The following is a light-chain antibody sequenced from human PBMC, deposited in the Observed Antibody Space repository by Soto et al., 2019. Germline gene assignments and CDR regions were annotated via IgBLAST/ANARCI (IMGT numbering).Light chain of an antibody. J-gene: IGLJ2*01. Sequence: QSVLTHPPSVSAAPGQKVTISCSGSRSNIGNNYVSWYQQLPGTAPKLLIYDNNKRPSGIPDRVSGSKSGTSATLGITGLQTGDEADYYCGTWDSSLSAVVFGGGTKLTVL. CDR3: GTWDSSLSAVV. CDR2: DNN. V-gene: IGLV1-51*01. CDR1: RSNIGNNY.